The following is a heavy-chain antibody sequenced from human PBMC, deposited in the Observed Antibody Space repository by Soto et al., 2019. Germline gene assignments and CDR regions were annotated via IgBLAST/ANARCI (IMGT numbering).Heavy chain of an antibody. Sequence: GGSLRLSCAASGFTFSSYGVHWVRQAPGKGLEWVAVIWYDGSNKYYADSVKGRFTISRDNSKNTLYLQMNSLRAEDTAVYYCARVQIAAAGSAEYFQHWGQGTLVTVSS. J-gene: IGHJ1*01. D-gene: IGHD6-13*01. CDR3: ARVQIAAAGSAEYFQH. CDR2: IWYDGSNK. CDR1: GFTFSSYG. V-gene: IGHV3-33*01.